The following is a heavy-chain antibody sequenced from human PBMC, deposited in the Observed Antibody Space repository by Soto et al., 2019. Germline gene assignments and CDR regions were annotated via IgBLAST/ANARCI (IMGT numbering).Heavy chain of an antibody. CDR2: INHSGST. D-gene: IGHD3-3*01. CDR1: GGSFSGYY. J-gene: IGHJ6*03. CDR3: ARSGTIFGVVKYYYMDV. Sequence: PSETLYLTCAVYGGSFSGYYWSWIRQPPGKGLEWIGEINHSGSTNYNPSLKSRVTISVDTSKNQFSLKLSSVTAADTAVYYCARSGTIFGVVKYYYMDVWGKGTTVTVSS. V-gene: IGHV4-34*01.